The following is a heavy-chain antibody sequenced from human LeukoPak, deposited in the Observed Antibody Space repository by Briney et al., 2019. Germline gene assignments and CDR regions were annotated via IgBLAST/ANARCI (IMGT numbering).Heavy chain of an antibody. J-gene: IGHJ4*02. V-gene: IGHV4-59*01. Sequence: SETLSLTCTVSGGSISSYYWSWIRQPPGKGLEWIGYIYYSGSTNYNPSLRSRVTISVDTSKNQFSLKLSSVTAADTAVYYCARGRGAVAALDYWGQGTLVTVSS. CDR3: ARGRGAVAALDY. CDR2: IYYSGST. CDR1: GGSISSYY. D-gene: IGHD6-19*01.